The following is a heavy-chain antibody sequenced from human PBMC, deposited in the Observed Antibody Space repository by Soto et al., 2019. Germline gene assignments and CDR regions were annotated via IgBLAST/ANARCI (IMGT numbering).Heavy chain of an antibody. CDR1: GDTFSSYA. Sequence: VQLVQSGAEVKKPGSSLKVSCKASGDTFSSYAISWGRQAPGQGLEWMGGIIPICGTANYAQKFQDRVTITADESASTAYMELSSLRSEDTAVYYCAIARNLRDYYYGMDVWGQGTTVNVAS. J-gene: IGHJ6*02. CDR2: IIPICGTA. CDR3: AIARNLRDYYYGMDV. D-gene: IGHD4-17*01. V-gene: IGHV1-69*01.